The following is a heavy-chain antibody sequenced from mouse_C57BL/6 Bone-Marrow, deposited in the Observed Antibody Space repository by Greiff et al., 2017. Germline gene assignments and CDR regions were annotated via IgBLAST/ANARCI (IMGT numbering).Heavy chain of an antibody. D-gene: IGHD2-5*01. J-gene: IGHJ1*03. CDR2: IYPGNGNT. CDR3: GYGDLYSNYWYFDV. CDR1: GYTFTRYT. V-gene: IGHV1-4*01. Sequence: VQLQQSGAELARPGASVKMSCKASGYTFTRYTMHWVKQRPGQGLEWIGDIYPGNGNTSYNQKFKGKDTLTADKSSSTAYMQLSSLTSEDSAVYYCGYGDLYSNYWYFDVWGTGTTVTVSS.